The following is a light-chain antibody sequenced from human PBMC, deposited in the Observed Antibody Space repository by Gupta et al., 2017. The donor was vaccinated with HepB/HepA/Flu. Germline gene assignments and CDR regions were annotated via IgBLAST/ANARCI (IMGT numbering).Light chain of an antibody. Sequence: HTVVTHVPSLTAFPGGTATLTCAFHTGAVTNGFYANWFQQQPGQAPMARSYTTRSRHSWTPARVSDSRLGGTAAMTLSGVQPEDEAYYYCLLFYGGAWVFGGGTKLTVL. CDR2: TTR. J-gene: IGLJ3*02. CDR3: LLFYGGAWV. CDR1: TGAVTNGFY. V-gene: IGLV7-43*01.